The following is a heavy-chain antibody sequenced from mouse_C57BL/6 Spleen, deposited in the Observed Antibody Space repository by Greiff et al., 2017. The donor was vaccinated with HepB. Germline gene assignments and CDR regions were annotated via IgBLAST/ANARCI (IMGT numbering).Heavy chain of an antibody. Sequence: QVQLQQSGAELVRPGASVTLSCKASGYTFTDYEMHWVKQTPVHGLEWIGAIDPETGGTAYNQKFKGKAILTADKSSSTAYMELRSLTSEDSAVYYCTRVTVVYFDYWGQGTTLTVSS. CDR3: TRVTVVYFDY. CDR2: IDPETGGT. CDR1: GYTFTDYE. V-gene: IGHV1-15*01. J-gene: IGHJ2*01. D-gene: IGHD1-1*01.